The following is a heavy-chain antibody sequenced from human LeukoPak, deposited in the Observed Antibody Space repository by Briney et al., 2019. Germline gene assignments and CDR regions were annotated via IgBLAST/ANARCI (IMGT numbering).Heavy chain of an antibody. Sequence: ASVKVSCKASGYSFTAYYINWVRQAPGQGLEWVGWIRPRDGTTRYAQSLQGRVTMSMDTSISTTYMELSSLTSDDTAVYFCARETASGHLGFDFWGQGTLVTVSS. CDR3: ARETASGHLGFDF. J-gene: IGHJ4*02. CDR2: IRPRDGTT. V-gene: IGHV1-2*02. D-gene: IGHD3-3*01. CDR1: GYSFTAYY.